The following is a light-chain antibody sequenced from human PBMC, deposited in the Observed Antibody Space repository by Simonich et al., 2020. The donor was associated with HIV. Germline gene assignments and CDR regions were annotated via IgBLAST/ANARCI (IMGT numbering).Light chain of an antibody. CDR1: QSVSSNF. CDR3: QQYGSSPLT. J-gene: IGKJ4*01. V-gene: IGKV3-20*01. CDR2: TSS. Sequence: EIVLTQSPGTLSLSPGERATLSCRASQSVSSNFLSRYQQKPGQAPRLLIYTSSYRTTGIPDRFSGSGSGTDFTLTISRLEPEDFAVYYCQQYGSSPLTFGGGTKVEIK.